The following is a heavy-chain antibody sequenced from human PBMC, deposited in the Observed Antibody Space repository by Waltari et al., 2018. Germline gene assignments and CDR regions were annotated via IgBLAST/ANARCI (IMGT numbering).Heavy chain of an antibody. V-gene: IGHV4-34*01. CDR1: GGSFSGYY. J-gene: IGHJ2*01. CDR2: INHSGST. CDR3: ARDRITMIVGYWYFDL. D-gene: IGHD3-22*01. Sequence: QVQLQQWGAGLLKPSETLSLTCAVYGGSFSGYYWSWIRQPPGKGLEWIWEINHSGSTNYNPSLKIRVTISVDTSKNQFSLKLSSVTAADTAVYYCARDRITMIVGYWYFDLWGRGTLVTVSS.